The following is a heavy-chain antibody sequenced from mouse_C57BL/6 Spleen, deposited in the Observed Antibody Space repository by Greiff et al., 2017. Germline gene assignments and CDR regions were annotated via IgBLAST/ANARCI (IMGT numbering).Heavy chain of an antibody. CDR2: IRNNANGYTT. CDR3: ARSLYSNWYFDV. V-gene: IGHV7-3*01. D-gene: IGHD2-5*01. CDR1: GFTFTDYY. J-gene: IGHJ1*03. Sequence: EVHVVESGGGLVLPGGSLSLSCAASGFTFTDYYMSWVRQPPGQALEWLGFIRNNANGYTTEYSASVKGRFTISRDNSQSTLYLQMNAMRAEDSATYYCARSLYSNWYFDVWGTGTTVTVSS.